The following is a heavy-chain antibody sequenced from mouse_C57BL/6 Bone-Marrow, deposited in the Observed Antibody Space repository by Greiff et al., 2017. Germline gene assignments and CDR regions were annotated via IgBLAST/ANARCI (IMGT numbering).Heavy chain of an antibody. V-gene: IGHV1-72*01. CDR1: GYTFTSYW. Sequence: QVQLKQPGAELVKPGASVKLSCKASGYTFTSYWMHWVKQRPGRGLEWIGRIDPNSGGTKYNEKFKSKATLTVDKPSSTAYMQLSSLTSEDSAVYYCARRELDYFDVWGTGTTVTVSS. J-gene: IGHJ1*03. CDR3: ARRELDYFDV. CDR2: IDPNSGGT.